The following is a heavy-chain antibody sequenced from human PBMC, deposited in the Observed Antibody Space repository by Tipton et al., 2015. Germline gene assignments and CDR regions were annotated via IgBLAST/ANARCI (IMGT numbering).Heavy chain of an antibody. Sequence: SLRFSCAASGFTVSRNYMGWVRQAPGKGLEWVSLFSRTGAYIYYADSVKGRFTISRDNARNSLYLQMNSLRAEDAAVYYCARSLRDGYNREFAYWGQGTLVTVSS. J-gene: IGHJ4*02. CDR1: GFTVSRNY. CDR2: FSRTGAYI. D-gene: IGHD5-24*01. CDR3: ARSLRDGYNREFAY. V-gene: IGHV3-21*01.